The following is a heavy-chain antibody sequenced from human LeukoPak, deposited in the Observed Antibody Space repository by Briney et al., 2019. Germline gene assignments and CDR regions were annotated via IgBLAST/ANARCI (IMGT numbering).Heavy chain of an antibody. CDR2: IYYSGST. CDR1: GGSISSYY. J-gene: IGHJ4*02. Sequence: SETLSLTCTVSGGSISSYYWSWIRQPPRKGLEWIGYIYYSGSTYYNPSLKSRVTISVDTSKNQFSLKLSSVTAADTAVYYCARGAVVADYWGQGTLVTVSS. D-gene: IGHD2-15*01. CDR3: ARGAVVADY. V-gene: IGHV4-59*08.